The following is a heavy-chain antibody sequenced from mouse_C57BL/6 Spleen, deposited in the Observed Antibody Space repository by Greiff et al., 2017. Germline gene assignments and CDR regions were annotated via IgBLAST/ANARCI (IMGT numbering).Heavy chain of an antibody. V-gene: IGHV1-50*01. CDR3: ARSGGSSYGGFYFDY. J-gene: IGHJ2*01. CDR2: IDPSDSYT. CDR1: GYTFTSYW. D-gene: IGHD1-1*01. Sequence: QVQLQQPGAELVKPGASVKLSCKAPGYTFTSYWMQWVKQRPGQGLEWIGEIDPSDSYTNYNQKFKGKATLTVDPSSSTAYMQLSSLTSEDLAVYYCARSGGSSYGGFYFDYWGQGTTLTVSS.